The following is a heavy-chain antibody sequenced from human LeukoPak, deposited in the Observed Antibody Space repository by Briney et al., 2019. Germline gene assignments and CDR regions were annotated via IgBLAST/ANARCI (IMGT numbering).Heavy chain of an antibody. Sequence: KTSETLSLTCTVSGVSISSSTSYWGWIRQPPGKGLEWIGSIYYSGTTYSNASLKSQVSISIDTSKNRFSLKLASVTAADTAVYYCARQTGSGLFILPGGQGTLVTVSS. D-gene: IGHD3/OR15-3a*01. CDR2: IYYSGTT. V-gene: IGHV4-39*01. CDR1: GVSISSSTSY. J-gene: IGHJ4*02. CDR3: ARQTGSGLFILP.